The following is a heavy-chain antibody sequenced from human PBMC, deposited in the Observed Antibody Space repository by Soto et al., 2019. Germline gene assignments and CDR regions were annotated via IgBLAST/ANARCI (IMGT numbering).Heavy chain of an antibody. J-gene: IGHJ5*02. CDR1: GYSFTSYW. D-gene: IGHD2-15*01. V-gene: IGHV5-51*01. CDR2: IYPGDSDT. CDR3: ARLDRYCSGGSCYSRGRWFDP. Sequence: PGESLKTSCKGSGYSFTSYWIGWVRQMPGKGLEWMGIIYPGDSDTRYSPSFQGQVTISADKSISTAYLQWSSLKASDTAMYYCARLDRYCSGGSCYSRGRWFDPWGQGTLVTVSS.